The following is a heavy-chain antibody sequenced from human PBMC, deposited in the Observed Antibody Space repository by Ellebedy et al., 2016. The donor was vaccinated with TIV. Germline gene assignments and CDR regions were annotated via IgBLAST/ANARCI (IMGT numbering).Heavy chain of an antibody. J-gene: IGHJ4*02. CDR1: GFTFSSYA. CDR3: ARDRPATVVAGALEY. CDR2: ISYDGSNK. Sequence: PGGSLRLSCAASGFTFSSYAMSWVRQAPGKGLEWVASISYDGSNKYYADAVKGRFAISRDNSENTLYLQVNSLTTEDTAVYYCARDRPATVVAGALEYWGQGTLVTVSS. V-gene: IGHV3-30*09. D-gene: IGHD3-22*01.